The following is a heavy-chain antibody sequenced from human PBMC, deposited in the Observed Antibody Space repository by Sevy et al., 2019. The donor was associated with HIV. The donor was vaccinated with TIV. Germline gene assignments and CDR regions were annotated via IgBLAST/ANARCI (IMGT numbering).Heavy chain of an antibody. Sequence: GESLKISCAASGFTFSGSAMHWVRQASGKGLEWVGRIRSKANSYATAYAASVKGRFTISRDDSKNTAYLQMNSLKTEDTDVYYCTRHNPGSGSYSTWGQGTLVTVSS. CDR3: TRHNPGSGSYST. J-gene: IGHJ5*02. D-gene: IGHD3-10*01. V-gene: IGHV3-73*01. CDR1: GFTFSGSA. CDR2: IRSKANSYAT.